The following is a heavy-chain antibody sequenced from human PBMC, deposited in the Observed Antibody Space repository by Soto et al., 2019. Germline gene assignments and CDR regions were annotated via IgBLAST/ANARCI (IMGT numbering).Heavy chain of an antibody. Sequence: QVQLVQSGAEVKKPGSSVKVSCKASGGTFSTDSISWARQAPGQGLEWMGGIIPMFGTANNAQKFQGRVTITADESTSTAYMELSSLRSEDTAVYFCAREIDGYYGMDVWGQGTTVTVAS. CDR2: IIPMFGTA. CDR3: AREIDGYYGMDV. CDR1: GGTFSTDS. V-gene: IGHV1-69*12. J-gene: IGHJ6*02.